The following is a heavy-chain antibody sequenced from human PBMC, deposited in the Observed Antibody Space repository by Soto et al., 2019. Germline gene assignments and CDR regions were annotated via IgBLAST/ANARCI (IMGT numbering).Heavy chain of an antibody. V-gene: IGHV3-23*01. D-gene: IGHD6-13*01. CDR2: ISGSGGST. Sequence: PGGFLRLSCAASGFTFSSYAMSWVRQAPGKGLEWVSAISGSGGSTYYADSVKGRFTISRDNSKNTLYLQMNSLRAEDTAVYYCAKGSGSSPDFDYWGQGTLVTVSS. CDR3: AKGSGSSPDFDY. CDR1: GFTFSSYA. J-gene: IGHJ4*02.